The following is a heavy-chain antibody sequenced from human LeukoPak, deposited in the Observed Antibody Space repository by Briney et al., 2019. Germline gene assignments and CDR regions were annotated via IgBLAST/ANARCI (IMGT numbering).Heavy chain of an antibody. D-gene: IGHD3-10*01. CDR2: ISSSSGTI. J-gene: IGHJ4*02. CDR3: ARDRAIYDSGSYWY. Sequence: PGGSLRLSCAASGFTFSSYSMNWVRQAPGKGLEWVSYISSSSGTIYYADSVKGRFTISRDNAKNSLYLQMNSLRAEDTAVYYCARDRAIYDSGSYWYWGQGTLVTVSS. CDR1: GFTFSSYS. V-gene: IGHV3-48*04.